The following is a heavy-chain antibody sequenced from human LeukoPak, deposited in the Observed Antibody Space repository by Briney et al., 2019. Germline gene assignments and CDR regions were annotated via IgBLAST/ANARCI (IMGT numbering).Heavy chain of an antibody. J-gene: IGHJ4*02. Sequence: GASVKVSCKASGYTFISYDINWVRQATGQGLEWMGWMNPNSGNTGYAQKFQGRVTITRNTSISTAYMELSSLRSEDTAVYYCAKANYYDSSGYYYYFDYWGQGTLVTVSS. V-gene: IGHV1-8*03. CDR2: MNPNSGNT. CDR1: GYTFISYD. CDR3: AKANYYDSSGYYYYFDY. D-gene: IGHD3-22*01.